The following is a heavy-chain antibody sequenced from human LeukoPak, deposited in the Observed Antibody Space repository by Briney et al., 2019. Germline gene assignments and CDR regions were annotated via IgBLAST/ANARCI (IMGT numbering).Heavy chain of an antibody. CDR3: ARRKGDFWSGYLDY. V-gene: IGHV1-69*05. Sequence: SVKVSCKTSGGTFNNSAISWVRQAPGQGLEWLGGIMPLFGTAGYAQKFQGRVTITKDESTRTVYLELTSLTSDDTAVYYCARRKGDFWSGYLDYWGQGTLVTVSS. D-gene: IGHD3-3*01. CDR1: GGTFNNSA. CDR2: IMPLFGTA. J-gene: IGHJ4*02.